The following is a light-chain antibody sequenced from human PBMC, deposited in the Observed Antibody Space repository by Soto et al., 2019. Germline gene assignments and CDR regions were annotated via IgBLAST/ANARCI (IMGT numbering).Light chain of an antibody. J-gene: IGKJ5*01. CDR2: GAS. Sequence: VMAQAPATLSVSPGERATLSCRASQTINNNVAWYQLKDGQVPRLVIYGASTRATDIPARFSGSGSGTEFTLTISSLQSEDFATYYCQHFKSFPITFGQGTRLAIK. CDR3: QHFKSFPIT. V-gene: IGKV3-15*01. CDR1: QTINNN.